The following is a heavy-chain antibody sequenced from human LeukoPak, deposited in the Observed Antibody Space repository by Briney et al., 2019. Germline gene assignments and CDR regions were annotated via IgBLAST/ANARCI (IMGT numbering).Heavy chain of an antibody. CDR1: GGSISSSSYY. CDR2: FLYSGTT. Sequence: SETLSLTCTVSGGSISGGSISSSSYYWGWIRQSPGKGLEWIGSFLYSGTTYYNPSLMSRVTISVDTSKNQLSLKLISVTAADTAVYYCARVTGYVMEDYFDYWGQGTLVTVSS. CDR3: ARVTGYVMEDYFDY. J-gene: IGHJ4*02. V-gene: IGHV4-39*01. D-gene: IGHD6-13*01.